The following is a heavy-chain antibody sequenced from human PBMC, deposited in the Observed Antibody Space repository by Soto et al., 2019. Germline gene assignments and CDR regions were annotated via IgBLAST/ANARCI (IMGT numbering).Heavy chain of an antibody. D-gene: IGHD5-18*01. Sequence: GGSLRLSCAGSGFPFSSYAMSWVRQAPEKGLEWVSALSDSGVSPYYADSVKGRFTISRDNSKNTLYLQMDSLRVEDTALYYCAKMTSDSYGRNYGMDVWGQWTTVTVSS. V-gene: IGHV3-23*01. CDR1: GFPFSSYA. CDR3: AKMTSDSYGRNYGMDV. J-gene: IGHJ6*02. CDR2: LSDSGVSP.